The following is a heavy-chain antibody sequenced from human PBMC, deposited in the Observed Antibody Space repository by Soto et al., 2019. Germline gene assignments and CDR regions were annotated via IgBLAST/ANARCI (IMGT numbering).Heavy chain of an antibody. D-gene: IGHD1-26*01. Sequence: QVQLVQSGAEVREPGASVKVSCKASGYSFTSLDINWVRQTAGQGLEWMGWMQPSNGRTGYAQKFKGRVTTTRDTSINTAYMELTTLTSDDTAFYYCARGVSAGVDYWGQGTLVTVSS. CDR2: MQPSNGRT. CDR3: ARGVSAGVDY. V-gene: IGHV1-8*01. J-gene: IGHJ4*02. CDR1: GYSFTSLD.